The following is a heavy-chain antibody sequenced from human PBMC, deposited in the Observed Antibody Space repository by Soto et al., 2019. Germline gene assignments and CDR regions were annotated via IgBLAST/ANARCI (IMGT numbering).Heavy chain of an antibody. D-gene: IGHD5-18*01. CDR3: ARLRYSYGYYGGYYYGMDV. V-gene: IGHV1-2*04. CDR2: INPNSGGT. Sequence: ASVKVSCKASGYTFTGYYMHWVRQAPGQGLEWMGWINPNSGGTNYAQKFQGWVTMTRDTSISTAYMELSRLRSDDTAVYYCARLRYSYGYYGGYYYGMDVWGQGTTVTVSS. CDR1: GYTFTGYY. J-gene: IGHJ6*02.